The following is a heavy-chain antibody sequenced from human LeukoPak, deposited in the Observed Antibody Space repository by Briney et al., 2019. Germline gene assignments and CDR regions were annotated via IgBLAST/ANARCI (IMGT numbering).Heavy chain of an antibody. Sequence: SVKVSCKASGGTFSSYAISWVRQAPGQGLEWMGRIIPILGIANYAQKFQGRVTITADKSTSTAYMELSSLRSEDTAVYYCATVRRDYGDYYLDYWAREPWSPSPQ. D-gene: IGHD4-17*01. CDR2: IIPILGIA. CDR3: ATVRRDYGDYYLDY. J-gene: IGHJ4*02. CDR1: GGTFSSYA. V-gene: IGHV1-69*04.